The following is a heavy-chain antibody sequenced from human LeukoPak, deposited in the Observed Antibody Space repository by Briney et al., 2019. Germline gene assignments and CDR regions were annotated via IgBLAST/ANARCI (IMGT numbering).Heavy chain of an antibody. Sequence: PGGSLRLSCAASGFTFSSYGMHWVRQAPGKGLEWVAVISYDGSNKYYADSVKGRFTISRDNSKNTLYLQMNSLRAEDTAVYYCAKDRTGGYDGNWFDPWGQGTLVTVSS. CDR1: GFTFSSYG. D-gene: IGHD5-12*01. J-gene: IGHJ5*02. CDR2: ISYDGSNK. CDR3: AKDRTGGYDGNWFDP. V-gene: IGHV3-30*18.